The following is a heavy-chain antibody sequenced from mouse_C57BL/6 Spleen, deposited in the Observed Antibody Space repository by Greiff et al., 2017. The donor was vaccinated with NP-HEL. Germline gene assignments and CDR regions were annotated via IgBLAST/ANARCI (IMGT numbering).Heavy chain of an antibody. V-gene: IGHV1-62-2*01. Sequence: QVHVKQSGAELVKPGASVKLSCKASGYTFTEYTIHWVKQRSGQGLEWIGWFYPGSGSIKYNEKFKDKATLTADKSSSTVYMELSRLTSEDSAVYFCARHEVTTGAMDYWGQGTSVTVSS. D-gene: IGHD1-1*01. CDR3: ARHEVTTGAMDY. J-gene: IGHJ4*01. CDR2: FYPGSGSI. CDR1: GYTFTEYT.